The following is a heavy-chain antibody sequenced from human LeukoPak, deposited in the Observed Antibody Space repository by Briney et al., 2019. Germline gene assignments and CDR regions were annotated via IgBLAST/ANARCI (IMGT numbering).Heavy chain of an antibody. CDR1: GFTFSRYW. V-gene: IGHV3-74*03. CDR2: INIYGNTI. J-gene: IGHJ6*03. D-gene: IGHD1-7*01. Sequence: PGGSLRLSCAASGFTFSRYWMHWVRQAPGKGPVWVSRINIYGNTITYADSVKGRFTISRDNANNTLYLQMNRLRADDTAVYYCARDTGTERHYMDVWGKGTTVIVSS. CDR3: ARDTGTERHYMDV.